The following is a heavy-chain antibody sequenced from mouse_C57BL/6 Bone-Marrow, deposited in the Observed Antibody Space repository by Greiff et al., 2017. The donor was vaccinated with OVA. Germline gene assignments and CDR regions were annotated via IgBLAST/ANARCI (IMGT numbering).Heavy chain of an antibody. D-gene: IGHD1-1*01. CDR3: ARDLYGSSFDY. CDR2: IDPSDSET. Sequence: VQLQQPGAELVRPGSSVKLSCKASGYTFTSYWMHWVKQRPIQGLEWIGNIDPSDSETHYNQKFKDKATLTVDKSSSTAYMQLSSLTSEDSAVYYCARDLYGSSFDYWGQGTTLTVSS. J-gene: IGHJ2*01. CDR1: GYTFTSYW. V-gene: IGHV1-52*01.